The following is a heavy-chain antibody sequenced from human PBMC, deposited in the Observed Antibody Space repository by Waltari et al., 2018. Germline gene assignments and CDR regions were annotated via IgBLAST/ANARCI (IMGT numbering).Heavy chain of an antibody. J-gene: IGHJ5*02. CDR1: GDSMTSTYC. V-gene: IGHV4-4*02. CDR2: VHYSGRT. D-gene: IGHD2-15*01. CDR3: ARDRGRGLYLDT. Sequence: QLQLQESGPGLVKPSGTLSLTCAVSGDSMTSTYCWSWVRQSPQKGLEWIGQVHYSGRTNYRPSFASRVTMSVDTSNNQFSLRVTSATAADTAVYYCARDRGRGLYLDTWGPGTLVTVSP.